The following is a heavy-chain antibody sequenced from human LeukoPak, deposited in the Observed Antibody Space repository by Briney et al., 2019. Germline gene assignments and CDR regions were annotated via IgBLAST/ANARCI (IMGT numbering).Heavy chain of an antibody. CDR3: AKSRKTMVRGAIGFYYYYGMDV. V-gene: IGHV3-23*01. J-gene: IGHJ6*02. Sequence: GGSLRLSCAASGFTFSSYAMSWVRQAPGKGLEWVSAISGSGGSTYYADSVKGRFTIPRDNSKNTLYLQMNSLRAEDTAVYYCAKSRKTMVRGAIGFYYYYGMDVWGQGTTVTVSS. D-gene: IGHD3-10*01. CDR2: ISGSGGST. CDR1: GFTFSSYA.